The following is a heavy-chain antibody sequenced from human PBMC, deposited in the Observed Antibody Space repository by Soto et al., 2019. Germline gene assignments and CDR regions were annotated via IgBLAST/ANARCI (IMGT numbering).Heavy chain of an antibody. Sequence: GGSLRLSCAASGFTFSSFEMNWVRQAPGKGLEWVSKIGSSGSTIWYADSVKGRFTISRDNAGNSLYLQMNSLRGEDTALYYCARATYSSSYYFDSWGQGTLVTVSS. CDR1: GFTFSSFE. CDR2: IGSSGSTI. J-gene: IGHJ4*02. D-gene: IGHD6-6*01. V-gene: IGHV3-48*03. CDR3: ARATYSSSYYFDS.